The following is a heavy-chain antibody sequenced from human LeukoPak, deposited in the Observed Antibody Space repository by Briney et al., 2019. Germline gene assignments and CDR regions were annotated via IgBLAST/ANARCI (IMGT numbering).Heavy chain of an antibody. V-gene: IGHV4-31*03. CDR1: GGSISRDVHY. CDR3: EREMVRHAFDI. Sequence: SETLSLTCTVSGGSISRDVHYWSWIPECPGKGLEAVVSSCSSGTTTYNPSLRSRVTISLDKSQNHLTLKLRSRTSADAPVYYCEREMVRHAFDIRGQGTMVTVSS. J-gene: IGHJ3*02. CDR2: SCSSGTT. D-gene: IGHD2-8*01.